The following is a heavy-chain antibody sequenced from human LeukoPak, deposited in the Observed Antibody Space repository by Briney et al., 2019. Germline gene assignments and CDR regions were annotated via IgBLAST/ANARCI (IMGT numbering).Heavy chain of an antibody. D-gene: IGHD3-10*01. V-gene: IGHV3-23*01. CDR2: ISYGGVST. Sequence: GGSLRLSWAASGFAFSSYAMSWVRQAPGKGLEWVSSISYGGVSTYYADSVKGRFTISRDNSKNRLYLQMNSLRAEDTAIYYCGKDYGSGSRYYFDYWGQGTLVTVSS. J-gene: IGHJ4*02. CDR3: GKDYGSGSRYYFDY. CDR1: GFAFSSYA.